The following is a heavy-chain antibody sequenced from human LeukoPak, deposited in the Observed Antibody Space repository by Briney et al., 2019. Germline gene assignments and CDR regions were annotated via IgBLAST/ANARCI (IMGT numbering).Heavy chain of an antibody. D-gene: IGHD6-19*01. J-gene: IGHJ6*04. CDR2: IIPIFGTA. Sequence: SVKVSCKASGGTFSSYAISWVRQAPGQGLEWMGGIIPIFGTADYAQKFQGRVTITTDESTSTAYMELSSLRSEDTAVYYCARDLVAVAAGGMDVWGKGTTVTVSS. CDR3: ARDLVAVAAGGMDV. CDR1: GGTFSSYA. V-gene: IGHV1-69*05.